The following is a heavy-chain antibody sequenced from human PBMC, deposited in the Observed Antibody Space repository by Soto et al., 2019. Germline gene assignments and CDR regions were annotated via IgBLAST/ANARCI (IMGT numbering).Heavy chain of an antibody. Sequence: SETLSLTCTVSGASISSSSYYWSWIRQSPGKGLEWIGYTHDSGSTNYNPSLKSRVTMSVDTSKNQFSLKLSSVTAADTAVYYCARHSYCSSICWFDPWGQGTLVTVSS. V-gene: IGHV4-61*05. CDR3: ARHSYCSSICWFDP. CDR1: GASISSSSYY. CDR2: THDSGST. J-gene: IGHJ5*02. D-gene: IGHD2-2*01.